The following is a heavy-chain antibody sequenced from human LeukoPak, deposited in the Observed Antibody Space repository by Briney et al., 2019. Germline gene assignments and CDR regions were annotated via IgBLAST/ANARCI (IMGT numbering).Heavy chain of an antibody. CDR3: ARGWGQGLKATFSY. CDR1: GFTFSSND. J-gene: IGHJ4*02. Sequence: GGSLRLSCAASGFTFSSNDMHWVRQPTGKGLEWVSGTDSAGTTYYPGSAKGRLTISRENAKNSLYLQMNNLRAEDTAVYYCARGWGQGLKATFSYWGQGTLVTVSS. V-gene: IGHV3-13*04. CDR2: TDSAGTT. D-gene: IGHD3-16*01.